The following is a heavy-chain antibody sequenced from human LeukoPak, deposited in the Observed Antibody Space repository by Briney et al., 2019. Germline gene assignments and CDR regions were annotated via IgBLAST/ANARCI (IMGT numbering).Heavy chain of an antibody. CDR2: IRSKANGGTT. V-gene: IGHV3-49*04. D-gene: IGHD1-26*01. J-gene: IGHJ4*02. Sequence: PGGSLRLSCTASGLTFGDYAMSWVRQAPGKGLEWVGLIRSKANGGTTECAASVKGRFTISRDDSKSIAYLQMNSLKTEDTAVYYCIGDLRGSYSSYWGQGTLVTVSS. CDR1: GLTFGDYA. CDR3: IGDLRGSYSSY.